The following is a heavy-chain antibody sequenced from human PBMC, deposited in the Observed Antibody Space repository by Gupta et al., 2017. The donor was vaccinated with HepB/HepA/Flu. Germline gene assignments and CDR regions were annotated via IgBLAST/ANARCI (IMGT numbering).Heavy chain of an antibody. CDR3: AHLRKAARTGGWFAP. V-gene: IGHV2-5*02. Sequence: QITLKESGPTLVKPTQTPTLTCTFSGFSLSTIGVGVGWIRQPPGKALEGLALIYWDDDKSYITARKSRLTITKEKAKNKGVITMTNLETVETATYYYAHLRKAARTGGWFAPGGQGTLVTVSS. D-gene: IGHD6-6*01. CDR2: IYWDDDK. J-gene: IGHJ5*02. CDR1: GFSLSTIGVG.